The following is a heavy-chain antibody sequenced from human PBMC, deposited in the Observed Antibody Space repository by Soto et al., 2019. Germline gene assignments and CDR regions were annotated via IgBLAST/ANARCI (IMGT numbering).Heavy chain of an antibody. CDR1: GGSITNTYYF. CDR3: ARPRRRLVSFFDY. V-gene: IGHV4-39*01. D-gene: IGHD3-9*01. Sequence: LSLTCTVSGGSITNTYYFWAWIRQPPGKGLEWIGSIYYSGSTFYSPSLKSRVSLSVDTPKNQFSLKLHSVTAADTAVYYCARPRRRLVSFFDYWGRGTLVTVSS. J-gene: IGHJ4*02. CDR2: IYYSGST.